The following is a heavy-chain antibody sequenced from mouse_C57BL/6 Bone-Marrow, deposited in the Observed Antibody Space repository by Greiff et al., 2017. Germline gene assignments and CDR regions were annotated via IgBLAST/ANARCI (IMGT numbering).Heavy chain of an antibody. CDR1: GFTFSDAW. Sequence: EVKLVESGGGLVQPGGSMKLSCAASGFTFSDAWMDWVRQSPEKGLEWVAEIRNKANNHATYYAESVKGRFTISRYDSKSSVYLQMNSLRAEDTGMYYCTRGATVVARYAMDYWGQGTSVTVSS. CDR3: TRGATVVARYAMDY. J-gene: IGHJ4*01. D-gene: IGHD1-1*01. CDR2: IRNKANNHAT. V-gene: IGHV6-6*01.